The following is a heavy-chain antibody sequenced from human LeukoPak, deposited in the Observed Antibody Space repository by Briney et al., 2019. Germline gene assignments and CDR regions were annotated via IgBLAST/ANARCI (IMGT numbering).Heavy chain of an antibody. CDR1: GFTSDDYT. CDR2: ISWDGGST. V-gene: IGHV3-43*01. J-gene: IGHJ6*03. D-gene: IGHD6-13*01. Sequence: AGGSLRLSCAASGFTSDDYTMHWVRQAPGKGLEWVSLISWDGGSTYYADSVKGRFTISRDNSKNSLYLQMNSLRTEDTALYYCAKDIGQQLAYYYYMDVCGKGTTVTVSS. CDR3: AKDIGQQLAYYYYMDV.